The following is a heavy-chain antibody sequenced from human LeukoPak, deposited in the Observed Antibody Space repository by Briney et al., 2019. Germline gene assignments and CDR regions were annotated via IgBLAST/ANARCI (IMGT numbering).Heavy chain of an antibody. Sequence: ASVKVSCKASGYTCTSYAMHWVRQAPGQRLEWMGWINAGNGNTKYSQKFQGRVTITRDTSASTAYMGLSSLRSEDTAVYYCARGSSSWYGIFDYWGQGTLVTVSS. V-gene: IGHV1-3*01. J-gene: IGHJ4*02. CDR1: GYTCTSYA. CDR2: INAGNGNT. CDR3: ARGSSSWYGIFDY. D-gene: IGHD6-13*01.